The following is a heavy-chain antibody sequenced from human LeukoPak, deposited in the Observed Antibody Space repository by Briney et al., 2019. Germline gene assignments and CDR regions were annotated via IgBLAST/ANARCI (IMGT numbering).Heavy chain of an antibody. CDR3: ARDRHYYGSGLSDAFDI. D-gene: IGHD3-10*01. Sequence: SETLSLNSTVSGGSISSYYWSWIRQPPGKGLEWIGYIYYSGSTNYNPSLKSRVTISVDTSKNQFSLKLSSVTAADTAVYYCARDRHYYGSGLSDAFDIWGQGTMVTVSS. CDR1: GGSISSYY. J-gene: IGHJ3*02. CDR2: IYYSGST. V-gene: IGHV4-59*01.